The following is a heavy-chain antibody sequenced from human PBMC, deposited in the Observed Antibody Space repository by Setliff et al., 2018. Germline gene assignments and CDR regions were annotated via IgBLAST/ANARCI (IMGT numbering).Heavy chain of an antibody. D-gene: IGHD3-3*01. CDR3: ARVPRLEWLLPTFDS. Sequence: ASVKVSCKTSGYTFISYGLSWMRQAPGQGLEWMGWISGYNGNTDYAQNPQGRVTMTMDTSTSTAYMELRSLTSDDTAVYYCARVPRLEWLLPTFDSWGQGTLVTAPQ. CDR2: ISGYNGNT. J-gene: IGHJ4*02. CDR1: GYTFISYG. V-gene: IGHV1-18*01.